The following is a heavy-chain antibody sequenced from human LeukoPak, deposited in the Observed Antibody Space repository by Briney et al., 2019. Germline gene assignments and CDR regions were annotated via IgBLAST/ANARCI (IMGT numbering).Heavy chain of an antibody. V-gene: IGHV1-69*01. Sequence: SVKVSCKASGGTFGSYAISWVRQAPGQGLEWMGGIIPIFGTANYAQKFQGRVTITADESTSTAYMELSSLRSEDTAVYYCATRSTFNIRFLEWLLYYFDYWGQGTLVTVSS. CDR3: ATRSTFNIRFLEWLLYYFDY. CDR1: GGTFGSYA. CDR2: IIPIFGTA. D-gene: IGHD3-3*01. J-gene: IGHJ4*02.